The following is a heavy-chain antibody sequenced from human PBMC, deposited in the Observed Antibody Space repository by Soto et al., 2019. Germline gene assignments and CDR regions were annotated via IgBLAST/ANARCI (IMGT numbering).Heavy chain of an antibody. D-gene: IGHD6-19*01. CDR1: GFTFSGYG. Sequence: QVQLVESGGGVVQPGRSLRLSCAASGFTFSGYGMHWVRQAPGKGLEWVAVIWYDGSKENYAYTVKGRFTISRDNSKNTRYLQMNSLRDEDTAVYYCARRFSSGWYADYWGQGTLVTVSS. J-gene: IGHJ4*02. CDR2: IWYDGSKE. V-gene: IGHV3-33*01. CDR3: ARRFSSGWYADY.